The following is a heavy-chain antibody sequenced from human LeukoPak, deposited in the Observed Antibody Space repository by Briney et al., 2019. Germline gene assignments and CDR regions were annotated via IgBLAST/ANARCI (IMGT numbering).Heavy chain of an antibody. CDR1: GFTFSSYA. V-gene: IGHV3-23*01. CDR3: AKKGSSYYFEYYFDY. CDR2: ISGSGGST. D-gene: IGHD3-22*01. Sequence: GGSLRLSCAASGFTFSSYAMSWVRQAPGKGLEWVSAISGSGGSTYYADSVKGRFTISRDNSKNTLYLQMNSLRAEDTAVYYCAKKGSSYYFEYYFDYWGQGTLVTVSS. J-gene: IGHJ4*02.